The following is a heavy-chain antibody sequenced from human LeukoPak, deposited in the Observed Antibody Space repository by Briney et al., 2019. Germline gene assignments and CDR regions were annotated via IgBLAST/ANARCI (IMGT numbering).Heavy chain of an antibody. CDR2: ISSSGSYI. V-gene: IGHV3-21*04. Sequence: GGSLRLSCAASGFTFSNYAMTWVRQAPGEGLEWVSTISSSGSYIYYADSVKGRFTISRDNAKNSLYLQMNSLRAEDTAVYYCARTATSMVRGVSDYWGQGTLVTVSS. CDR3: ARTATSMVRGVSDY. D-gene: IGHD3-10*01. CDR1: GFTFSNYA. J-gene: IGHJ4*02.